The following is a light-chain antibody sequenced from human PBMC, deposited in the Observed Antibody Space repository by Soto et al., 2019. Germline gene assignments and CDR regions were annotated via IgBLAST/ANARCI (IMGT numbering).Light chain of an antibody. CDR2: EVT. J-gene: IGLJ1*01. V-gene: IGLV2-8*01. CDR3: SSSTTISTFV. Sequence: QSVLTQPPSASGSPGQSVTIPCTGTSSDVGGYDHVSWYQQHPGKAPKLMIYEVTKRPPGVPDRFSGSKSGNTASLTISGLQAEDEADYYCSSSTTISTFVFGTGTKVTVL. CDR1: SSDVGGYDH.